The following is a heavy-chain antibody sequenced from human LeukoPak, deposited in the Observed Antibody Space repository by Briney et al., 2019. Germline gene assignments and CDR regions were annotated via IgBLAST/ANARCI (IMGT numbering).Heavy chain of an antibody. V-gene: IGHV4-38-2*02. CDR2: IYHTGST. J-gene: IGHJ5*02. D-gene: IGHD2-2*01. CDR3: ARGYCSTTSCPYIWFDP. CDR1: GYSISSGYY. Sequence: SETLSLTCTVSGYSISSGYYWAWIRQPPGKGLEWIGNIYHTGSTNYKSPLKSRAAISLDTSKNQFPLKLNSVTAADTAVYYCARGYCSTTSCPYIWFDPWGQGTLVTVSS.